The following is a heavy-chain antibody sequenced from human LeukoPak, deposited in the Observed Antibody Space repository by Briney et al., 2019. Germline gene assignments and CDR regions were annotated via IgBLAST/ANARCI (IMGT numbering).Heavy chain of an antibody. V-gene: IGHV3-48*01. CDR2: ISSSSTTI. CDR3: ARDRSGDDDFWNGYYTNYSVH. Sequence: GGSLRLSCAASGFTFSTYNMNWVRQDPGQGLEWVSYISSSSTTIYYADSVKGRFTISRDSAKNSLYLQMNSLRAEDTAVYYCARDRSGDDDFWNGYYTNYSVHWGQGTLVTVSS. CDR1: GFTFSTYN. D-gene: IGHD3/OR15-3a*01. J-gene: IGHJ4*02.